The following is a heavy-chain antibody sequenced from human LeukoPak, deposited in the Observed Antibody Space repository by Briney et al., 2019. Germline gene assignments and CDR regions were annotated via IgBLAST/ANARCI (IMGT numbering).Heavy chain of an antibody. CDR3: AKEGVITLLFYHMDV. CDR2: IRYDGTNK. J-gene: IGHJ6*03. Sequence: GGSLRLSCAASGFTFNKYGMHWVRQAPGKGLEWVAFIRYDGTNKYYPDSVRGRFTISRDNSKNTLYLQMNSLRAEDTAVYYCAKEGVITLLFYHMDVWGKGATVTVSS. D-gene: IGHD3-10*01. V-gene: IGHV3-30*02. CDR1: GFTFNKYG.